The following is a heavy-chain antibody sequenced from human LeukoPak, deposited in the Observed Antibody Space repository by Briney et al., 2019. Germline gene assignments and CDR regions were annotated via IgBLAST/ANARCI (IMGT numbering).Heavy chain of an antibody. D-gene: IGHD5-18*01. CDR2: INPNSGGT. Sequence: GASVKVSCKASGYTFSSYGISWVRQAPGQGLEWMGWINPNSGGTNYAQKFQGRVTMTRDTSISTAYMELSRLRSDDTAVYCCARDSKRGYSYGTDYWGQGTLVTVSS. V-gene: IGHV1-2*02. CDR1: GYTFSSYG. J-gene: IGHJ4*02. CDR3: ARDSKRGYSYGTDY.